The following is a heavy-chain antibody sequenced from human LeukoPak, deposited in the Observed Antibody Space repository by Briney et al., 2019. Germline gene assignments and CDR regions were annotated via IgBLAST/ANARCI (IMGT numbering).Heavy chain of an antibody. V-gene: IGHV3-23*01. CDR2: IDSSGGYM. CDR1: GFTFNTYS. J-gene: IGHJ4*02. D-gene: IGHD2/OR15-2a*01. Sequence: PGGSLRLSCEASGFTFNTYSMNWARQAPGKGLEWVSSIDSSGGYMFYADSVKGRFTISRENSKNTLYLQMNSLRAEDTAVYYCAKDSAKKYDDYWGQGTLATVSS. CDR3: AKDSAKKYDDY.